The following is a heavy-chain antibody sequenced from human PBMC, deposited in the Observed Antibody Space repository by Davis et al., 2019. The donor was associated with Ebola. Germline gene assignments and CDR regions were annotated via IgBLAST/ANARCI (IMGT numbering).Heavy chain of an antibody. CDR1: GFTFTDAW. V-gene: IGHV3-15*01. J-gene: IGHJ3*01. Sequence: GESLKISCAASGFTFTDAWMTWVRQVPGKGLEWVGRVKSKASGGTTDYAAPVRGRFTISRDDSTNTVYLHMDSLTVDDTALYYCVMGFCIGRSCHWDDAFRVWGQGTMVTVSS. CDR3: VMGFCIGRSCHWDDAFRV. D-gene: IGHD3-3*01. CDR2: VKSKASGGTT.